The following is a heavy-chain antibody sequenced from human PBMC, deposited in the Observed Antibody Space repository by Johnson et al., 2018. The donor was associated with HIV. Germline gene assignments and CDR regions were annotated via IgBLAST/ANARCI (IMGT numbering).Heavy chain of an antibody. CDR3: STHSDVWRPDAFDV. D-gene: IGHD3-3*01. J-gene: IGHJ3*01. V-gene: IGHV3-7*05. CDR2: IIHVGSVR. Sequence: VQLVESGGGLVQPGESLRLSCAASAFTFSSTWMSWVRQAPGKGLEFVANIIHVGSVRNYVDSVKGRFTISRDNTMNSLYLQMNSMKTEDTAVYYCSTHSDVWRPDAFDVWGQGTMVTVSS. CDR1: AFTFSSTW.